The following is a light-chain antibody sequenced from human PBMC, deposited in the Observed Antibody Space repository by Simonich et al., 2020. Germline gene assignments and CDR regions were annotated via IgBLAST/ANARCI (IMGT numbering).Light chain of an antibody. CDR1: SFPKKY. CDR3: YSTDSSGNHRV. J-gene: IGLJ3*02. CDR2: EDS. V-gene: IGLV3-10*01. Sequence: SYELTQQPSVSVSPGHTARITCSGDSFPKKYAYWYQQKSGQAPVLVIYEDSKRPSGIPERFSGSSSGTMATLTISGAQVEDEADYYCYSTDSSGNHRVFGGGTKLTVL.